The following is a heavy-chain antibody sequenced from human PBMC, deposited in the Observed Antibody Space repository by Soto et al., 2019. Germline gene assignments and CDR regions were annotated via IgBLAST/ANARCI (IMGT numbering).Heavy chain of an antibody. V-gene: IGHV3-15*01. J-gene: IGHJ4*02. CDR2: IKSRTDGGTT. CDR3: TTFGLRWGFDY. D-gene: IGHD4-17*01. Sequence: PGGSLRLSCATSGFTFSNAWMSWVRQAPGKGLEWVGRIKSRTDGGTTDYAAPVKGRFTISRDDSKNTLYLQMNGLKTEDTAVYYCTTFGLRWGFDYWGQGTLVTVSS. CDR1: GFTFSNAW.